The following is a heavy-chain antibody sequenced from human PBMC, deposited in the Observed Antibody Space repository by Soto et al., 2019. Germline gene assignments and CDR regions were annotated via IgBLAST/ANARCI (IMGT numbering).Heavy chain of an antibody. CDR3: ARADIVVVVAATRSYWFDP. J-gene: IGHJ5*02. CDR2: INHSGST. V-gene: IGHV4-34*01. Sequence: QVQLQQWGAVLLKPSETLSLTCAVYGGSFSGYYWSWIRQPPGKGLEWIGEINHSGSTNYNPSLKSRVTISVDTSKNQFSLKLSSVTAADTAVYYCARADIVVVVAATRSYWFDPWGQGTLVTVSS. CDR1: GGSFSGYY. D-gene: IGHD2-15*01.